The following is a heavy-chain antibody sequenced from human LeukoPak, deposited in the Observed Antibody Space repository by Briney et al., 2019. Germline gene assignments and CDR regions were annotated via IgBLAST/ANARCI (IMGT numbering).Heavy chain of an antibody. D-gene: IGHD3-3*01. CDR1: GDSISSYY. J-gene: IGHJ3*02. V-gene: IGHV4-4*07. CDR2: IYSTGST. Sequence: SETLSLTCTVSGDSISSYYCNWIRQPAGKGLEYIGRIYSTGSTNYNPSLKSRITMSVDTSKSHFSLKLSSVTAADTTVYYCATTTSILAFDIWGQGTMVTVSS. CDR3: ATTTSILAFDI.